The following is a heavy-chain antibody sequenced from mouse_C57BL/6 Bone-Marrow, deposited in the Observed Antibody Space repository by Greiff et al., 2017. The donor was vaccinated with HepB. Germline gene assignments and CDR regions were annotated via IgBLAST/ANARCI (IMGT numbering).Heavy chain of an antibody. Sequence: EVKLQESGGGLVQSGRSLRLSCATSGFTFSDFYMEWVRQAPGKGLEWIAASRNKANDYTTEYSASVKGRFIVSRDTSQSILYLQMNALRAEDTAIYYCARAYYGGYAMDYWGQGTSVTVSS. CDR2: SRNKANDYTT. V-gene: IGHV7-1*01. CDR1: GFTFSDFY. CDR3: ARAYYGGYAMDY. J-gene: IGHJ4*01. D-gene: IGHD1-1*02.